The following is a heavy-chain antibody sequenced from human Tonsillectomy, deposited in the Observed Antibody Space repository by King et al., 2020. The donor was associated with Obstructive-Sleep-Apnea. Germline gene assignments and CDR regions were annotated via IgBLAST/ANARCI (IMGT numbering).Heavy chain of an antibody. V-gene: IGHV3-30*18. Sequence: VQLVESGGGVVQPGRSLRLSCAASRFTFSSYDMHWVRQAPGKGLEWVAFISYDGSNKYYADSVKGRFTFSRDNSKNTLYLQMNSLRAEDTAMYYCAKGTYYDYVWGSYRQNEFDYWDQGTLVTVSS. CDR3: AKGTYYDYVWGSYRQNEFDY. D-gene: IGHD3-16*02. J-gene: IGHJ4*02. CDR1: RFTFSSYD. CDR2: ISYDGSNK.